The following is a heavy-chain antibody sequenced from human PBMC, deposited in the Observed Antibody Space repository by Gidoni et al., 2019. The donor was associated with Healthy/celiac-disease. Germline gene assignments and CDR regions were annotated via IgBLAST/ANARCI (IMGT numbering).Heavy chain of an antibody. J-gene: IGHJ3*02. V-gene: IGHV4-59*01. CDR2: IYYSGST. D-gene: IGHD2-2*01. CDR3: ARERYQPQENDAFDI. CDR1: GGSISSYY. Sequence: QVQLQESGPGLVKPSETLSLTCTVSGGSISSYYWSWIRQPPGKGLEWIGYIYYSGSTNYNPSLKSRVTISVDTSKNQFSLKLSSVTAADTAVYYCARERYQPQENDAFDIWGQGTMVTVSS.